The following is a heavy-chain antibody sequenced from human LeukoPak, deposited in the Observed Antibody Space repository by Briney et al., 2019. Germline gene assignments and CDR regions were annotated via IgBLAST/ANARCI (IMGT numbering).Heavy chain of an antibody. V-gene: IGHV3-9*01. CDR3: AKVGIAAF. CDR1: GFAFDDYA. Sequence: HPGRSLRLSCAASGFAFDDYAMHWVRQAPGKGLEWDSGISWNSGSIGYADSVKGRFTISRDNAKNSLYLQMNSLRAEDTALYYCAKVGIAAFWGQGTLVTVSS. D-gene: IGHD6-13*01. J-gene: IGHJ4*02. CDR2: ISWNSGSI.